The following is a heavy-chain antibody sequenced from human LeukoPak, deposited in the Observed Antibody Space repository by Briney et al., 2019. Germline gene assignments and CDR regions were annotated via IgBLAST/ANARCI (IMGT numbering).Heavy chain of an antibody. J-gene: IGHJ4*02. Sequence: SETLSLTCAVYGGSFSGYYWSWIRQPPGKGLEWIGEINHSGSTNYNPSLKSRVTISVDTSKNQFSLKLSSVTAADTAVYYCARPYSSGWSRKVYYFDYWGQGTLVTVSS. V-gene: IGHV4-34*01. D-gene: IGHD6-19*01. CDR2: INHSGST. CDR3: ARPYSSGWSRKVYYFDY. CDR1: GGSFSGYY.